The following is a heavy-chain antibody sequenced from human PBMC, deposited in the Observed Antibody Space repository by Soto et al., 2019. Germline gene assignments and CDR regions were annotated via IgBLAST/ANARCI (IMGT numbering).Heavy chain of an antibody. CDR3: ARVNRGVITTQYYYYMDV. J-gene: IGHJ6*03. CDR1: GYTFTSYD. Sequence: ASVKVSCKASGYTFTSYDINWVRQATGQGLERMGWMNPNSGNTGYAQKFQGRVTMTRNTSISTAYMELSSLRSEDTAVYYCARVNRGVITTQYYYYMDVWGKGTTVTVSS. D-gene: IGHD3-10*01. V-gene: IGHV1-8*01. CDR2: MNPNSGNT.